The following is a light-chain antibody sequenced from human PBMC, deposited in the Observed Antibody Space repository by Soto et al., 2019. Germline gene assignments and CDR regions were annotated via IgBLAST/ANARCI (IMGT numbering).Light chain of an antibody. CDR3: QQSFTTPLT. CDR1: HSISTS. CDR2: DAD. Sequence: DFQMTQSPSSLSASVGDRVTMSCRSSHSISTSLNWYQQKPGKAPNLLIYDADTLHRGVPSRFSGSGSGSEFTLTISGLQPEDFATYFCQQSFTTPLTFGAGTKVEIK. V-gene: IGKV1-39*01. J-gene: IGKJ4*01.